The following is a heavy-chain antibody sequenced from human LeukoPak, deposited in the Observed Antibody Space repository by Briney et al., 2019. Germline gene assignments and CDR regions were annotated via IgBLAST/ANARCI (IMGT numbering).Heavy chain of an antibody. D-gene: IGHD2-15*01. Sequence: GGSLRLSCAASGFTVSSNYMSWVRQTPGKGLEWVSVIYSGGSTYYADSVQGRFTISRDNSKSTLCLQMNSLRAEDTAVYYCAKQLGYCSDGSCYFPYWGQGTLVTVSS. CDR1: GFTVSSNY. CDR2: IYSGGST. J-gene: IGHJ4*02. V-gene: IGHV3-53*01. CDR3: AKQLGYCSDGSCYFPY.